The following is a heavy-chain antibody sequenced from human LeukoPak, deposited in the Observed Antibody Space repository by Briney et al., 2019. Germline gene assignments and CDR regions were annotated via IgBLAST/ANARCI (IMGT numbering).Heavy chain of an antibody. CDR3: ARVDRGVILYYYYMDV. CDR1: GGSFSGYY. V-gene: IGHV4-34*01. CDR2: INHSGST. J-gene: IGHJ6*03. Sequence: SETLSLTCAVYGGSFSGYYWSWIRQPPGKGLEWIGEINHSGSTNYNPSLKSRVTISADTSKNQFSLKLSSVTAADTAVYYCARVDRGVILYYYYMDVWGKGTTVTVSS. D-gene: IGHD3-10*01.